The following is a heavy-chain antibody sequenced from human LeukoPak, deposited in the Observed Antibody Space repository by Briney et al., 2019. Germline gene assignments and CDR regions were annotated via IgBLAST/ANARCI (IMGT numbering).Heavy chain of an antibody. CDR2: IIPILGIA. J-gene: IGHJ4*02. Sequence: SVKVSCKASGGTFSSYAISWVRQAPGQGLEWMGRIIPILGIANYAQKFQGRVTVTADKSTSTAYMELSSLRSEDTAVYYCATYYYGSGSYPPSYFDYWGQGTLVTVSS. CDR3: ATYYYGSGSYPPSYFDY. CDR1: GGTFSSYA. V-gene: IGHV1-69*04. D-gene: IGHD3-10*01.